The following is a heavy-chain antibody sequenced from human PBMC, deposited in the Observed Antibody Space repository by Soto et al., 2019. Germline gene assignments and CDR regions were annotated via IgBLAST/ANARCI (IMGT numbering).Heavy chain of an antibody. CDR2: MNAKSGDT. CDR1: GYTFSDFD. J-gene: IGHJ6*02. CDR3: ARGNPFNYAGFDV. V-gene: IGHV1-8*01. D-gene: IGHD3-16*01. Sequence: DLEQSGAEVKRPGASVKVSCKASGYTFSDFDINWLRQASGQGPEWMGWMNAKSGDTFFAQRFQGKFNMTWDTSLSTAYMEVGSLTSDDTAMNYCARGNPFNYAGFDVWGQGTTVAVSS.